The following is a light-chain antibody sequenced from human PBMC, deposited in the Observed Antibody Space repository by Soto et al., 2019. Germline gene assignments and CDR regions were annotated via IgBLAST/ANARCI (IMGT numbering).Light chain of an antibody. J-gene: IGLJ1*01. CDR3: SSYAGGGLYV. V-gene: IGLV2-23*01. Sequence: QSALTQPASVSGSPGQSITISCTGTSRGVGTYHLVSWYQQHPGSAPTLLIYEATTRPSGVSNRFSGSNSGITASLTISEPQAEDGADFYCSSYAGGGLYVVGTGTKLTVL. CDR1: SRGVGTYHL. CDR2: EAT.